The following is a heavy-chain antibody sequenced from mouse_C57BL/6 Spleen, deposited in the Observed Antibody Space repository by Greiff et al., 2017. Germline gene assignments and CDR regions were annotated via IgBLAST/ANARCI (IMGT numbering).Heavy chain of an antibody. D-gene: IGHD1-1*01. V-gene: IGHV1-80*01. CDR1: GYAFSSYW. Sequence: QVQLKESGAELVKPGASVKISCKASGYAFSSYWMNWVKQRPGKGLEWIGQIYPGDGDTNSNGKFKGKATLTADKSSSTAYMQLSSLTSEDSAVYFCARDGSSYSYYAMDYWGQGTSVTVSS. J-gene: IGHJ4*01. CDR3: ARDGSSYSYYAMDY. CDR2: IYPGDGDT.